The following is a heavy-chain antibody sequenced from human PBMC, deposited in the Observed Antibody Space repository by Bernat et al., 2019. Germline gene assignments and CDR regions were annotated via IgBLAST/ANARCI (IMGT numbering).Heavy chain of an antibody. CDR1: GYTFTGYY. D-gene: IGHD6-13*01. V-gene: IGHV1-2*02. CDR3: ASLIAAVSYGMDV. Sequence: QVQLVQSGAEVKKPGASVKVSCKASGYTFTGYYMHWVRQAPGQGLEWMGWIKPSSGDTNYAQIFQGRVTMTRDTSISTAYMELSRLRSDDTAVYYCASLIAAVSYGMDVWGQGTTVTVSS. CDR2: IKPSSGDT. J-gene: IGHJ6*02.